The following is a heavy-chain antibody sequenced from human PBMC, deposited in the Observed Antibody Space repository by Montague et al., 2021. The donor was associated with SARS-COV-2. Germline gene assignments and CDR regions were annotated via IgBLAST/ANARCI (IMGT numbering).Heavy chain of an antibody. Sequence: SETLSLTCTVSGGSISSSYWSWIRQPPGKGLEWIGYIYYSGSTNYNPSLKSRVTISVDTSKNQFSLKLSSVTTADTAVYYCAREGSGRGYYYYGMDVWGQGTTVTVSS. V-gene: IGHV4-59*01. CDR1: GGSISSSY. CDR2: IYYSGST. J-gene: IGHJ6*02. CDR3: AREGSGRGYYYYGMDV. D-gene: IGHD3-10*01.